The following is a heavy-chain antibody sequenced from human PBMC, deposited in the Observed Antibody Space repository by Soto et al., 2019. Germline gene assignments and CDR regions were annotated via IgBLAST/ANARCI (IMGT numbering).Heavy chain of an antibody. Sequence: SETLSLTCTVSGGSISSYYWSWIRQPPGKGLEWIGYIYYSGSTNYNPSLKSRVTISVDTSKNQFSLKLSSVTAADTAVYYCARGGEMATIRDFDYWGQGTLVTVSS. CDR2: IYYSGST. V-gene: IGHV4-59*01. CDR1: GGSISSYY. D-gene: IGHD5-12*01. J-gene: IGHJ4*02. CDR3: ARGGEMATIRDFDY.